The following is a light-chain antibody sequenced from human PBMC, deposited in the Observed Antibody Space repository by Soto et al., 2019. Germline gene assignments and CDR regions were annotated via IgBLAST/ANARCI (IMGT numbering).Light chain of an antibody. CDR2: AAS. CDR1: QDISTW. CDR3: QQTNPFPLT. J-gene: IGKJ4*01. Sequence: DLQMTQSPSSVSASVGDRVTITCRASQDISTWLAWYQQKPGKAPNLLIYAASSFQSGVPSRFSGSGSGTDFTLTISSLQPEDSATYYCQQTNPFPLTFGGGTKVEI. V-gene: IGKV1-12*01.